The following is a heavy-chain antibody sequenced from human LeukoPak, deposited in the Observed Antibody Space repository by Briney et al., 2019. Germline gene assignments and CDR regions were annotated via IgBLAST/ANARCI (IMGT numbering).Heavy chain of an antibody. CDR1: GFTFSSYA. D-gene: IGHD3-9*01. CDR3: AKDAVLRYFDWLPLDY. J-gene: IGHJ4*02. CDR2: ISGSGGST. Sequence: GGSLRLSCAASGFTFSSYAMSWVRQAPGKGLEWVSAISGSGGSTYYADSVKGRFTISRDNSKNTLYLQMNSLRAEDTAVYYCAKDAVLRYFDWLPLDYWGQGTLVTDSS. V-gene: IGHV3-23*01.